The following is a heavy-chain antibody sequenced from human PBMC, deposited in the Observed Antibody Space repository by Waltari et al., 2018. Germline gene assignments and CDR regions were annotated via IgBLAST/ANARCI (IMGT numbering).Heavy chain of an antibody. CDR2: MNPNSGNT. Sequence: QVQLVQSGDEVKKTGDSDKVSCKASGSTFKSYDNNWVRQTNRQRLEWMGWMNPNSGNTGYAQKFQGRVTMTRNTSISTAYMELSSLRSEDTAVYYCASAKYDYYGSGSYYNWFDPWGQGTLVTVSS. D-gene: IGHD3-10*01. V-gene: IGHV1-8*01. CDR3: ASAKYDYYGSGSYYNWFDP. CDR1: GSTFKSYD. J-gene: IGHJ5*02.